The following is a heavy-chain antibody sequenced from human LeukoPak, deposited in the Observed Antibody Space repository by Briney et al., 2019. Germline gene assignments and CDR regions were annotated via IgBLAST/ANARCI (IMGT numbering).Heavy chain of an antibody. CDR1: GYTFTSYD. J-gene: IGHJ3*02. CDR3: ARALGEGAGPEDGFDT. D-gene: IGHD3-16*01. CDR2: MNPNSGNT. Sequence: GASVKVSCKTSGYTFTSYDINWVRQATGQGLEYMGWMNPNSGNTGYAKKFQGRVSITRNTSISTAYMELSRLRSEDTAVYYCARALGEGAGPEDGFDTWGQGTMVTVSS. V-gene: IGHV1-8*03.